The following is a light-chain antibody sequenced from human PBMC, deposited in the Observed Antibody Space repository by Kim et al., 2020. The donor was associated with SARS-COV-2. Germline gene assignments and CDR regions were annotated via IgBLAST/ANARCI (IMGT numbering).Light chain of an antibody. Sequence: LPPGERATLSCRASQSVDNRYVAWYQQKPGQAIRLVIYAASSRATGIPDRCSGSGSGTDFTLTISRLEPEDFALYYCQQYGGPPTTFGQGTKLE. J-gene: IGKJ2*01. V-gene: IGKV3-20*01. CDR1: QSVDNRY. CDR2: AAS. CDR3: QQYGGPPTT.